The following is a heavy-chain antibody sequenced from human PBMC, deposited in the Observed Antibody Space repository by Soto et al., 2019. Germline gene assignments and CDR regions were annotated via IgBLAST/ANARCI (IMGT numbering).Heavy chain of an antibody. CDR1: GFTFSNFW. V-gene: IGHV3-7*01. Sequence: EVQVVESGGGLVQPGGSLKLSCAASGFTFSNFWMNWVRQAPGKGLEWVANIKGDGSEKYYVDSVKGRFTISRDNANNSLSLEMDSLRGEATAVYSFAAGSPPDYWGPGTLVTVSS. CDR2: IKGDGSEK. CDR3: AAGSPPDY. J-gene: IGHJ4*02.